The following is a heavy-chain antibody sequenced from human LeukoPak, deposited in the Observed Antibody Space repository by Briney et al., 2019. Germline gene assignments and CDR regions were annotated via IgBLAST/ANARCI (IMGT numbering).Heavy chain of an antibody. Sequence: ASVKVSCKASGYTFTGYYIHWVRQAPGQGLEWMGWINPNSGGTNYAQKFQGRVTMTRDTSISTAYMELSRLRSDDTAVYYCARASGYCTNGVCYTEPSFDYWGQGTLVTVSS. V-gene: IGHV1-2*02. J-gene: IGHJ4*02. CDR1: GYTFTGYY. CDR3: ARASGYCTNGVCYTEPSFDY. D-gene: IGHD2-8*01. CDR2: INPNSGGT.